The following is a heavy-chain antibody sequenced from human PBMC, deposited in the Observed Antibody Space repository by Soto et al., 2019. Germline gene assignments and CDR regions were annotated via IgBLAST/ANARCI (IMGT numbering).Heavy chain of an antibody. CDR3: AKRRYSSSWYLFDY. Sequence: GGSLRLSCAASGFTFSNAWMSWVRQAPGKGLEWVGRIKSKTDGGTTDYAAPVKGRFTISRDDSKNTLYLQMNSLRAEDTAVYYCAKRRYSSSWYLFDYWGQGTLVTVSS. J-gene: IGHJ4*02. V-gene: IGHV3-15*01. CDR2: IKSKTDGGTT. CDR1: GFTFSNAW. D-gene: IGHD6-13*01.